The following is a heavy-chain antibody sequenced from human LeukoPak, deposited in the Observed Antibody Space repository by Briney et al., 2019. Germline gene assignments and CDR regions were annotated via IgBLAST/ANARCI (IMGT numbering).Heavy chain of an antibody. D-gene: IGHD3-10*01. J-gene: IGHJ4*02. CDR3: ARDFMAYFDY. CDR2: ISNDGSRK. CDR1: GFTFSRHG. Sequence: PGGSLRLSCAPSGFTFSRHGMHWVRQAPGKGLEWVAIISNDGSRKYYAHSVEGRFTISRDNSKNTLYLQMNSLRAEDTAVYYCARDFMAYFDYWGQGALVTVSS. V-gene: IGHV3-30*03.